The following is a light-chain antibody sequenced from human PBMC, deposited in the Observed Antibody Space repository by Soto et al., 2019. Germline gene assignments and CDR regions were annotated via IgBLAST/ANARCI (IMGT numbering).Light chain of an antibody. CDR3: SSYAGSNNLV. Sequence: QSALTQPASVSGSPGQSITISCTGTSSDVGRYDYVSWYQHHPGKAPKLMIYEVTKRPSGVPDRFSGSKSGNTASLTVSGLQVDDEADYYCSSYAGSNNLVFGGGTKLTVL. V-gene: IGLV2-8*01. CDR1: SSDVGRYDY. CDR2: EVT. J-gene: IGLJ2*01.